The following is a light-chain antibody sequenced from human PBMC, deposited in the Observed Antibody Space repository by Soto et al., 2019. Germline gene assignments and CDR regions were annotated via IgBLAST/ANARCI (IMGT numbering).Light chain of an antibody. V-gene: IGLV2-14*01. CDR1: SSDVGGYNY. CDR2: DVS. J-gene: IGLJ1*01. Sequence: SALAQPASVSRSPGQSITISCTGTSSDVGGYNYVSWYQQHPGKAPKLMIYDVSNRPSGVSNRFSGSKSGNTASLTISGLQAEDEADYYCSSYTSSSTLYVFGTGTKVTVL. CDR3: SSYTSSSTLYV.